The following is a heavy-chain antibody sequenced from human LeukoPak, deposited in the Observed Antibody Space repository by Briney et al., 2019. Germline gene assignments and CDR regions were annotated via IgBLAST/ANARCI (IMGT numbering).Heavy chain of an antibody. CDR3: ARDPNTAMVSNWFDP. V-gene: IGHV4-4*07. CDR2: SYTSGST. Sequence: PSETLSLTCTVSGGSISSYYWSWIRQPAGKGLEWIGRSYTSGSTNYNPSLKSRVTMSVDTSKNQFSLKLSSVTAADTAVYYCARDPNTAMVSNWFDPWGQGTLVTVSS. CDR1: GGSISSYY. J-gene: IGHJ5*02. D-gene: IGHD5-18*01.